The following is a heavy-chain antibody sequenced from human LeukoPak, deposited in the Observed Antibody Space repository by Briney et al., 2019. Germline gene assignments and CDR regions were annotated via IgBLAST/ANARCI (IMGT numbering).Heavy chain of an antibody. CDR1: GGSFNGYY. CDR2: INHSGST. D-gene: IGHD3-3*01. J-gene: IGHJ4*02. V-gene: IGHV4-34*01. Sequence: SETLSLTCAVYGGSFNGYYWSWIRQPPGKGLEWIGEINHSGSTNYNPSLKSRVTISVDTSKNQFSLKLSSVTAADTAVYYCARGPLRRFLEWLPSSYFDYWGQGTLVTVSS. CDR3: ARGPLRRFLEWLPSSYFDY.